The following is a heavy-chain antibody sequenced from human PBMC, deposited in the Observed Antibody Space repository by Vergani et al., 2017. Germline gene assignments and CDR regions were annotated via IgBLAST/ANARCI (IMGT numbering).Heavy chain of an antibody. V-gene: IGHV1-18*01. Sequence: QVQLVQSGAEVKKPGSSVKVSCKASGGTFSSYGISWVRQAPGQGLEWMGWISAYNGNTNYAQKLQGRVTMTTDTSTSTAYMELRSLRSDDTAVYYCARVGDSSGYYFGWFDPWGQGTLVTVSS. J-gene: IGHJ5*02. CDR2: ISAYNGNT. D-gene: IGHD3-22*01. CDR3: ARVGDSSGYYFGWFDP. CDR1: GGTFSSYG.